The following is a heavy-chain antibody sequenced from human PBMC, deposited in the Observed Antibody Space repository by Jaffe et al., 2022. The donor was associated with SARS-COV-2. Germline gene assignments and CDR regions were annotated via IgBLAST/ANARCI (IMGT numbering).Heavy chain of an antibody. CDR1: GYKFTSYW. CDR2: IYPRDSDI. D-gene: IGHD1-26*01. V-gene: IGHV5-51*01. J-gene: IGHJ3*01. CDR3: ARQAVLPSSSYPDAFDV. Sequence: EVQLMQSGAEVKKPGESLKISCQGFGYKFTSYWIGWVRQMPGKGLEWMGIIYPRDSDITYSPSFQGQVTISADKSISTAYLQWSSLKASDTAMYYCARQAVLPSSSYPDAFDVWGQGTMVTVSS.